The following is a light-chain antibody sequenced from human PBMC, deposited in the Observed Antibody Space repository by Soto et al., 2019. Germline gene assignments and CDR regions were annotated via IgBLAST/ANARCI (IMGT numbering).Light chain of an antibody. J-gene: IGKJ2*01. Sequence: DIQMTQSPSSLSTSVGDRVIITCRASQRISSSLNWYQQKPGKAPKLLIYAASSLQSGVPSRFSGSGSGTDFTLTISSLQPEDFATYYCQQSYSTLYTFGQGTKLEIK. CDR2: AAS. CDR3: QQSYSTLYT. CDR1: QRISSS. V-gene: IGKV1-39*01.